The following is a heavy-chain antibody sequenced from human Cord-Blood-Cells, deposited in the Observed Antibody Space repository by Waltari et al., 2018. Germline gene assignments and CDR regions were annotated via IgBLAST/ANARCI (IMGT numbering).Heavy chain of an antibody. D-gene: IGHD2-2*02. CDR3: ARDRGYCSSTSCYTWYFDL. CDR2: IYHSGGT. Sequence: QVQLQESGPGLVKPSGTLSLTCAVSGGSISSSNWWSWVRQPPGKGLEWIGEIYHSGGTNYNPSRKSRVTISVDKSKNQFSLKLSSVTAADTAVYYCARDRGYCSSTSCYTWYFDLWGRGTLVTVSS. V-gene: IGHV4-4*02. CDR1: GGSISSSNW. J-gene: IGHJ2*01.